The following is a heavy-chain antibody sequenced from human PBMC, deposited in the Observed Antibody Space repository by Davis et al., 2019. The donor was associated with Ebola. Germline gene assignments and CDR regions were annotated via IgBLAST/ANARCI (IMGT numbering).Heavy chain of an antibody. D-gene: IGHD3-10*01. J-gene: IGHJ4*02. CDR3: ARVVVLRGVIHGDY. V-gene: IGHV1-18*01. CDR2: ISAYNGNT. CDR1: GYTFSNYG. Sequence: AASVKVSCKASGYTFSNYGMSWVRQAPGQGLEWMGWISAYNGNTNYAQKFQGRVTMTTDTSTSTAYMDLRSLRSDDTAVYLCARVVVLRGVIHGDYWGRGTLVTVSS.